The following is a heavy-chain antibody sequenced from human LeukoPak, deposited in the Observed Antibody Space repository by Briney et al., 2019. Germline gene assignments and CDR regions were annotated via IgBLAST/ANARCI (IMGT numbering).Heavy chain of an antibody. V-gene: IGHV1-2*02. J-gene: IGHJ4*02. CDR1: GYTFTGYY. Sequence: GASVKVSCKASGYTFTGYYMHWVRLAPGQGLEWMGWINPNSGGTNYAQKFQGRVTMTRDTSISAVYMELSRLRSDDTAVYYCARDGTGVYNLVQYWGQGTLVTVSS. CDR3: ARDGTGVYNLVQY. CDR2: INPNSGGT. D-gene: IGHD5-24*01.